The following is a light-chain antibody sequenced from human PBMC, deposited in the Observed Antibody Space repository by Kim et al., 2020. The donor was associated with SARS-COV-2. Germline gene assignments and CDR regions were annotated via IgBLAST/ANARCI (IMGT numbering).Light chain of an antibody. CDR1: QNINIY. J-gene: IGKJ2*01. V-gene: IGKV1-39*01. CDR3: QQSHTAPYT. Sequence: SASVGDRVSITCRAGQNINIYLNWYQQKPGKAPKLLVYTASTLQSGVPSRFSGSGYGRQFTLTIDSLQPEDFATYYCQQSHTAPYTFGQGTKLEI. CDR2: TAS.